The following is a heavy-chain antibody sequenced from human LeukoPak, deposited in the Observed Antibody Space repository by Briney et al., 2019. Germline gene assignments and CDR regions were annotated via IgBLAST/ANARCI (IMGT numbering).Heavy chain of an antibody. V-gene: IGHV1-18*01. Sequence: ASVKVSCKASGYTFTSYGISWVRQAPGQGLEWMGWISAYNGNTNYAQKLQGRVTMTTDTSTSTAYVELRSLRSDDTAVYYCARSRITWDPIDYWGQGTLVTVSS. CDR3: ARSRITWDPIDY. J-gene: IGHJ4*02. D-gene: IGHD1-14*01. CDR1: GYTFTSYG. CDR2: ISAYNGNT.